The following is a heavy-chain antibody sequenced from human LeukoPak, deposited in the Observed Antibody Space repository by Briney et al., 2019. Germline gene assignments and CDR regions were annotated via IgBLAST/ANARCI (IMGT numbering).Heavy chain of an antibody. CDR2: IIPLTGTP. CDR1: GGTFSLFA. Sequence: GASVKVSCKASGGTFSLFAISWVRQAPGQGLEWMGRIIPLTGTPVYAQTFQDRVTITADISTRTAYLELNTLRSEDTAIHYCAIAVGGNNIWFESRGQGTLVTVSS. V-gene: IGHV1-69*06. J-gene: IGHJ5*01. D-gene: IGHD1-26*01. CDR3: AIAVGGNNIWFES.